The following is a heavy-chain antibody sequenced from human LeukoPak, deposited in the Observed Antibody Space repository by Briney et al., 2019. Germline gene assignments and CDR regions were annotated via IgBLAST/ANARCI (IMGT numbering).Heavy chain of an antibody. Sequence: GGSLRLSCAASGFTFSSYSMNWVRQAPGKGLEWVSSISSSSSYIYYADSVKGRFTISRDNAKNSLYLQMNSLRAEDTAVYYCARGGMITFGGVIEFDYWGHGTLVTVSS. CDR1: GFTFSSYS. CDR2: ISSSSSYI. V-gene: IGHV3-21*01. CDR3: ARGGMITFGGVIEFDY. J-gene: IGHJ4*01. D-gene: IGHD3-16*02.